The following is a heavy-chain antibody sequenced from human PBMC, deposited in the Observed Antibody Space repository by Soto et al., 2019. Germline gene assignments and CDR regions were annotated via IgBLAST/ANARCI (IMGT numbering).Heavy chain of an antibody. V-gene: IGHV1-3*01. D-gene: IGHD2-2*01. Sequence: QVQLVQSGPEMKKPGASVKLSCKASGYTFTTYSMHWVRQAPGQRLEWMGWIHAGNGNTEHSQKFQDRVTITRDTSASTAYLEPGSLRSEDTAVYYCARADCSSTSCYNYYAYGMDVWGQGNAVTVS. CDR2: IHAGNGNT. J-gene: IGHJ6*02. CDR1: GYTFTTYS. CDR3: ARADCSSTSCYNYYAYGMDV.